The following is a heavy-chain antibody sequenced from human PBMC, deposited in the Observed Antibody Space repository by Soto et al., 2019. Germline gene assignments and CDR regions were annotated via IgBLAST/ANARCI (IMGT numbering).Heavy chain of an antibody. CDR2: IKSKADAGTT. V-gene: IGHV3-15*01. CDR1: GFTFSSYA. J-gene: IGHJ5*02. D-gene: IGHD6-19*01. CDR3: TAGGRAEAPKWFGP. Sequence: GGSLRLSCAASGFTFSSYAMSWVRQAPGKGLEWVARIKSKADAGTTNYAAPVKGRFTISRDDSKNTLYLQMNSLKTEDTAVYYCTAGGRAEAPKWFGPWGQGTLVTVSS.